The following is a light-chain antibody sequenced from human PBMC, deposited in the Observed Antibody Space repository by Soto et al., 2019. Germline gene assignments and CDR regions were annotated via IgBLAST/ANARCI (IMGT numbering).Light chain of an antibody. J-gene: IGLJ2*01. V-gene: IGLV1-44*01. Sequence: QSVLAQPPSASGTPGQTVTISCSGGSSNIKTNGVSWYQQVPGAAPKLLIYSNSQRPSGAPDRFSGSKCGTSASLAISGLQSEDEATYHCSTWDDSLNGLIFGGGTKLTVL. CDR2: SNS. CDR3: STWDDSLNGLI. CDR1: SSNIKTNG.